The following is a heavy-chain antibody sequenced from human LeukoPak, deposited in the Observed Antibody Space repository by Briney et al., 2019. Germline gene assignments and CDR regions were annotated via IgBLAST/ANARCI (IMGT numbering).Heavy chain of an antibody. D-gene: IGHD2-2*02. V-gene: IGHV1-69*01. CDR3: ARSPPIIVVVPAAISHYYMDV. CDR2: IIPIFGTA. J-gene: IGHJ6*03. Sequence: SVKVSCKASGGTFSSYAIGWVRQAPGQGLEWMGGIIPIFGTAKYAQKFQGRVTITADESTSTAYMELSSLRSEDTAVYNCARSPPIIVVVPAAISHYYMDVWGKGTTVTVSS. CDR1: GGTFSSYA.